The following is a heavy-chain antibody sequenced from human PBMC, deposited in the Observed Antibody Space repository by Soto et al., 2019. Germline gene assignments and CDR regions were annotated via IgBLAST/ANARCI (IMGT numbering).Heavy chain of an antibody. V-gene: IGHV3-23*01. CDR2: INGGRA. CDR1: GFTFSRSD. D-gene: IGHD6-19*01. CDR3: ATHGWDL. J-gene: IGHJ5*02. Sequence: EVQLLESGGGLVQPGGSLRLSCAASGFTFSRSDMSWVRQTPGKGLEWVSAINGGRAFYGDSVAGRFTVSRDNSKNTLYLQMNRLRVEDTAIYYCATHGWDLWGQGTLVTVSS.